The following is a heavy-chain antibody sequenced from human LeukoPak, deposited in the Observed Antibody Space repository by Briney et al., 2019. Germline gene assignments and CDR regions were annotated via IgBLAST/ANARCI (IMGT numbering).Heavy chain of an antibody. J-gene: IGHJ3*02. CDR2: IYPRDSDT. D-gene: IGHD3-10*01. CDR1: GYSFTNYW. CDR3: ARLGYYGSGTFGLPDAFDI. V-gene: IGHV5-51*01. Sequence: GESLKISCEGSGYSFTNYWIGWVRQMPGKGLEWMGIIYPRDSDTRHSPSFQGQVTISADKSISTAYLQWSSLKASDTAMYFCARLGYYGSGTFGLPDAFDIWGQGTMVTVSS.